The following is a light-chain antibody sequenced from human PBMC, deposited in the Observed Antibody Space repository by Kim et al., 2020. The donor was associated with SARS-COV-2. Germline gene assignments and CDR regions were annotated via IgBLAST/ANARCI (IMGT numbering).Light chain of an antibody. CDR2: GAS. V-gene: IGKV3-20*01. CDR3: QQYGSSTYT. CDR1: QSVSSSY. J-gene: IGKJ2*01. Sequence: FSAGERAPISCRASQSVSSSYLAWYQQKPAQAPRLLIYGASSRATGIPDRFSGSGSGTDFTLTSSRLEAEDFTVYYCQQYGSSTYTFGQGTKLEIK.